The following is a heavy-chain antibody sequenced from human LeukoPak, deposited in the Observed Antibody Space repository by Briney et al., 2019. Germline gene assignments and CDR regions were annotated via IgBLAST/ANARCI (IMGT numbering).Heavy chain of an antibody. CDR2: ISAYNGNT. CDR1: GYTFTSYG. Sequence: ASVKVSCKASGYTFTSYGISWVRQATGQGLEWMGWISAYNGNTNYAQKLQGRVTMTTDTSTSTAYMELRSLRSDDTAVYYCARDGVPYGSGSSNWLDPWGQGTLVTVSS. D-gene: IGHD3-10*01. CDR3: ARDGVPYGSGSSNWLDP. J-gene: IGHJ5*02. V-gene: IGHV1-18*01.